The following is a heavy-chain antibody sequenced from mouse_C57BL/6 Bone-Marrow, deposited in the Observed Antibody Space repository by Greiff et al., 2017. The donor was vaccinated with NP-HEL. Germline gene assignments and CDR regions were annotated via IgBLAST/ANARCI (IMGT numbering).Heavy chain of an antibody. CDR1: GFNIKDDY. D-gene: IGHD2-4*01. Sequence: VQLQQSGAELVRPGASVKLSCTASGFNIKDDYMHWVKQRPEQGLEWIGWLDPENGDTEYASKFQGKATITADTSSNTAYLQLSSLTSEDTAVYYCTTPNSPDYYGGQGTLVTVSA. CDR3: TTPNSPDYY. V-gene: IGHV14-4*01. J-gene: IGHJ3*01. CDR2: LDPENGDT.